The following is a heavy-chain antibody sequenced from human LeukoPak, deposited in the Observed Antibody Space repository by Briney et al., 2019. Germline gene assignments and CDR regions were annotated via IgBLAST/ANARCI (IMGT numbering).Heavy chain of an antibody. CDR2: INHSGST. D-gene: IGHD6-13*01. J-gene: IGHJ5*02. Sequence: PSETLSLTCAVYGESFSGYYGNWIRHPPGKGLEWIGEINHSGSTNYNPSLKSRVTISVDTSKNQFSLKLTSVTAADTAVYYCAKTLIRAMRAAGSLRPWGQGTLVIVSS. CDR1: GESFSGYY. CDR3: AKTLIRAMRAAGSLRP. V-gene: IGHV4-34*01.